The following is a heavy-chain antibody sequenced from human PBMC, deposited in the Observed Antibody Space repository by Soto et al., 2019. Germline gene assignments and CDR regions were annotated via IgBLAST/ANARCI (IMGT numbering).Heavy chain of an antibody. CDR1: GGSISSGDYY. J-gene: IGHJ4*02. D-gene: IGHD3-10*01. V-gene: IGHV4-31*03. Sequence: QVQLQESGPGLVKPSQTLSLTCTVSGGSISSGDYYWSWIRQHPGKGLEWIGYIYYSGSTYYNQSLKSRVTTSVDTPKNPSSRTLTSVTAADTAVYYCATCGSGRYKPTTVAYWRQGTLVTVSS. CDR3: ATCGSGRYKPTTVAY. CDR2: IYYSGST.